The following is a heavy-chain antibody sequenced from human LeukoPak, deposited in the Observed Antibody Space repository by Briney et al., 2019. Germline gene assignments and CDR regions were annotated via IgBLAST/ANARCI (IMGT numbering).Heavy chain of an antibody. CDR2: IYPNSGGT. V-gene: IGHV1-2*02. CDR3: ARVAVEMGSWLDP. Sequence: ASVKVSCKASGYIFTGYHIHWVRQAPGQGVEWMGWIYPNSGGTNYAQKFQGRVTMTRDTSITTVYMELSRLTSDDTAVYYCARVAVEMGSWLDPWGQGTLVTVSS. D-gene: IGHD5-24*01. J-gene: IGHJ5*02. CDR1: GYIFTGYH.